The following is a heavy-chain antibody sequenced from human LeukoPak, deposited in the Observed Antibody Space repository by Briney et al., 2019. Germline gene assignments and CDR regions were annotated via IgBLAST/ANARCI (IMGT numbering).Heavy chain of an antibody. CDR2: ISYDGSNK. CDR3: ARAIAAAHLFDY. Sequence: GGSLRLSCAASGFTFSSYAMHWVRQAPGKGLEWVAVISYDGSNKYYADSVKGRFTISRDNSKNTLYLQMNSLRAEDTAEYYCARAIAAAHLFDYWGQGTLVTVSS. CDR1: GFTFSSYA. V-gene: IGHV3-30*04. J-gene: IGHJ4*02. D-gene: IGHD6-13*01.